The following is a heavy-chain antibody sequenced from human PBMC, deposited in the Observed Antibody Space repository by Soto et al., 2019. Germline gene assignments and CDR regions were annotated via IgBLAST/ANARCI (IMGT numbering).Heavy chain of an antibody. V-gene: IGHV1-3*01. D-gene: IGHD6-6*01. CDR2: INAGNGNT. CDR3: ARVMSIAARNYYYYGMDV. J-gene: IGHJ6*02. CDR1: GYTFTSYA. Sequence: GASVKVSCKASGYTFTSYAMHWVRQAPGQRLEWMGWINAGNGNTKYSQKFQGRVTITRDTSASTAYMELSSLRSEDTAVYYCARVMSIAARNYYYYGMDVWGQGTTVTVSS.